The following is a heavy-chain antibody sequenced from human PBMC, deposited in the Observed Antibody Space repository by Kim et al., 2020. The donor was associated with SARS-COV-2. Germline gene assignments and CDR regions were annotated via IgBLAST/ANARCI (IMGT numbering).Heavy chain of an antibody. Sequence: SVKVSCKASGGTFSSYAISWVRQAPGQGLEWMGGIIPIFGTANYAQKFQGRVTITADESTSTAYMELSSLRSEDTAVYYCARSITMVRGVIMLHSSDYYGMDVWGQGTTVTVSS. J-gene: IGHJ6*02. D-gene: IGHD3-10*01. CDR1: GGTFSSYA. V-gene: IGHV1-69*13. CDR2: IIPIFGTA. CDR3: ARSITMVRGVIMLHSSDYYGMDV.